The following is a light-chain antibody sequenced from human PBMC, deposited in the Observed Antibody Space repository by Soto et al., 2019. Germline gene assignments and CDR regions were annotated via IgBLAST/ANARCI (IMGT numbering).Light chain of an antibody. J-gene: IGKJ2*01. V-gene: IGKV3-20*01. CDR2: GAS. CDR1: QSVTTQ. CDR3: HQYHSPPQT. Sequence: IVLTQSPGTLSLSPGERATLSYRASQSVTTQLAWYQQKPGQAPRLIIHGASSRATGVPDRITGSGSGTDFTLSISRLEPEDSAVYYCHQYHSPPQTFGQGTKVDIK.